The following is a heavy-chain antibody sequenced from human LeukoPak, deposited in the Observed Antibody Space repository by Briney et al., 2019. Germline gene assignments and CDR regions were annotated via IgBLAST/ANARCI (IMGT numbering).Heavy chain of an antibody. Sequence: SETLSLTCTVSGGSISSYYWSWIRQPPGKGLEWIGYIYYSGSTNYNPSLKSRVTISVDTSKNQFSLKLSSVTAADTAVYYCAREGYYGILTAGHDAFDIWGQGTMVTVSS. J-gene: IGHJ3*02. CDR2: IYYSGST. V-gene: IGHV4-59*01. CDR3: AREGYYGILTAGHDAFDI. D-gene: IGHD3-9*01. CDR1: GGSISSYY.